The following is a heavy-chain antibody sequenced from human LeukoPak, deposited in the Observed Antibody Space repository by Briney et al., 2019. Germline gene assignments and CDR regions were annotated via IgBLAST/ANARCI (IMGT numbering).Heavy chain of an antibody. D-gene: IGHD2-2*01. Sequence: GGSLRLSCAASGFTFSSYSMNWVRQAPGKGLEWVSYISSSSSTIYYADSVKGRFTISRDNAKNSLYLQMNSLRAEDTALYYCARRGNIVVVPAAILSYYMDVWGKGTTVTVSS. CDR3: ARRGNIVVVPAAILSYYMDV. CDR2: ISSSSSTI. J-gene: IGHJ6*03. CDR1: GFTFSSYS. V-gene: IGHV3-48*01.